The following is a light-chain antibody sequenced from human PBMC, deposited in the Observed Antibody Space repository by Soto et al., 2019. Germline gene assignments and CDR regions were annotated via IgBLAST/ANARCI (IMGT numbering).Light chain of an antibody. V-gene: IGKV1-39*01. CDR2: ASS. Sequence: DIQMTQSPSSLSASLGDRVTLTCRASENIDNYLNWYQQKQGEAPKLLIYASSTLQSGVPSRFSGSGSGTEFTLTISSLLSEDFAVYFCQQYNNWPLTFGGGTKVETK. CDR3: QQYNNWPLT. J-gene: IGKJ4*01. CDR1: ENIDNY.